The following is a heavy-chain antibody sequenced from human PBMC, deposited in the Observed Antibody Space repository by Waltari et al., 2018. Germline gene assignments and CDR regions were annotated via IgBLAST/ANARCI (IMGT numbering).Heavy chain of an antibody. J-gene: IGHJ5*02. Sequence: EVQLLESGRGLVQPGGSLRLSCAASGFTFSSYAMSWVRQAPGKGLGWVSVIYSGGSTYYADSVKGRFTISRDNSKNTLYLQMNSLRAEDTAVYYCAKDVGAPGWFDPWGQGTLVTVSS. CDR2: IYSGGST. CDR3: AKDVGAPGWFDP. D-gene: IGHD1-26*01. CDR1: GFTFSSYA. V-gene: IGHV3-23*03.